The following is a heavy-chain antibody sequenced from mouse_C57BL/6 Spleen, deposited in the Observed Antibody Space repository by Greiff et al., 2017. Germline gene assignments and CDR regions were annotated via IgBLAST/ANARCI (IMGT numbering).Heavy chain of an antibody. CDR2: IWSDGST. CDR1: GFAFTSYG. V-gene: IGHV2-6-1*01. Sequence: VQLQQSGPGLVAPSQSLSITCTVSGFAFTSYGVHWVRQPPGKGLEWLVVIWSDGSTTYNSALKSRLSISKDNSKSQVFLKMNRLQTDDTAMYYCARHGSSHWYFDVWGTGTTVTVSS. J-gene: IGHJ1*03. CDR3: ARHGSSHWYFDV. D-gene: IGHD1-1*01.